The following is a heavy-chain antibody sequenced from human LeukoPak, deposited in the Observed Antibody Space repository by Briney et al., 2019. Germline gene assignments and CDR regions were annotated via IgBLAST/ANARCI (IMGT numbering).Heavy chain of an antibody. J-gene: IGHJ6*02. D-gene: IGHD3-3*01. CDR2: THYSGRS. CDR3: AKALGYELDV. V-gene: IGHV4-59*12. Sequence: PSETLSLTCSVSGGSIRNYYWNWIRQPPGKGLEWIGYTHYSGRSNSSPSFKSRVTMSVDTSKNQLSVKLNSVTAADTAVYYCAKALGYELDVWGQGTTVTVSS. CDR1: GGSIRNYY.